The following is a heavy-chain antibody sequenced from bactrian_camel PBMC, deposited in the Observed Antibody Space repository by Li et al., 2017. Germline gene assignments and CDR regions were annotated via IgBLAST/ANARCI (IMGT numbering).Heavy chain of an antibody. V-gene: IGHV3-2*01. J-gene: IGHJ6*01. D-gene: IGHD6*01. CDR3: AADRYGGSWNLGALCVRTQYEGRVVAGPGTHFGY. Sequence: QVQLVESGGGSVQAGGSLRLSCVASGYTYSDYCMGWFRQIPGKEREGVATIYIGGYSSMTYYTDSVKGRFTISEDNAENTLYLQMNNLKPEDTAMYYCAADRYGGSWNLGALCVRTQYEGRVVAGPGTHFGYWGQGTQVTVS. CDR2: IYIGGYSSMT. CDR1: GYTYSDYC.